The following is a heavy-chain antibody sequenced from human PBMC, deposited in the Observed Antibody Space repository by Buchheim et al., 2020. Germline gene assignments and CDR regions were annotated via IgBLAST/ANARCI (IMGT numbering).Heavy chain of an antibody. V-gene: IGHV3-30*04. CDR3: ANGYSGYDSA. Sequence: QVQLVESGGGVVQPGRSLRLSCAASGFTFSSYAMHWVRQAPGKGLEWVAVISYDGSNKYYADSVKGRFTISRDNSKNTLYLQMNSLRAEDTAVYYCANGYSGYDSAWGQGTL. CDR1: GFTFSSYA. CDR2: ISYDGSNK. D-gene: IGHD5-12*01. J-gene: IGHJ5*02.